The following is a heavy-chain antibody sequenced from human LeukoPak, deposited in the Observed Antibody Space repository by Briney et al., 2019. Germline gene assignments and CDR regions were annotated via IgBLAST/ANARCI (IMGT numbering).Heavy chain of an antibody. Sequence: SETLSLTCTVSGGSISRYYWSWTRQPPGKGLEWIGYFYYSGSSNYNPSLKSRVTISVDTSKNQFSLKLSSVSAADTAVYYCARDDNSGSFDYWGQGTLVSVSS. CDR2: FYYSGSS. CDR3: ARDDNSGSFDY. V-gene: IGHV4-59*01. CDR1: GGSISRYY. J-gene: IGHJ4*02. D-gene: IGHD6-25*01.